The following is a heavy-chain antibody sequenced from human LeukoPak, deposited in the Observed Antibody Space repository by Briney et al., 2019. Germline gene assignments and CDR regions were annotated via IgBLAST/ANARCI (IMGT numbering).Heavy chain of an antibody. CDR3: ARDMTTVVTPAGYYYGMDV. CDR1: GYTFTSYG. CDR2: ISAYNGNT. Sequence: GASVKVSCKASGYTFTSYGISWVRQAPGQGLEWMGWISAYNGNTNYAQKFQGRVTITADKSTSTAYMELSSLRSEDTAVYYCARDMTTVVTPAGYYYGMDVWGQGTTVTVSS. J-gene: IGHJ6*02. D-gene: IGHD4-23*01. V-gene: IGHV1-18*01.